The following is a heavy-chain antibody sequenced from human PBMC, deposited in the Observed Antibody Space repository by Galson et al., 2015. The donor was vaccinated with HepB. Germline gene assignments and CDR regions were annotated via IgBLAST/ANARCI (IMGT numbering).Heavy chain of an antibody. CDR1: RFSFSNYG. CDR2: IYYHGRDQ. D-gene: IGHD5-12*01. V-gene: IGHV3-33*01. CDR3: ARDPDIVATIGAFDI. Sequence: SLRLSCAASRFSFSNYGMHWVRQAPGKGLEWVAFIYYHGRDQYYADSVKGRFTISRDNAKNSLYLQMNSLRAEDTAVYYCARDPDIVATIGAFDIWGQGTMVTVSS. J-gene: IGHJ3*02.